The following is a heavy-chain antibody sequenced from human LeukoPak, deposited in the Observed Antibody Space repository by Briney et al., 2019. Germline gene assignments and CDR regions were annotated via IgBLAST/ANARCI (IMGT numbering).Heavy chain of an antibody. V-gene: IGHV3-7*03. CDR1: GFSFGSYW. CDR2: IKEDGSKI. J-gene: IGHJ4*02. CDR3: ARARAPEACFDY. Sequence: GGSLRLSCTASGFSFGSYWMNWVRQAPGKGLEWLANIKEDGSKIYYLDSVKGRFTISRDNAKNSLYLQMDSLRAADTAVYYCARARAPEACFDYWGQGTLVTVSS.